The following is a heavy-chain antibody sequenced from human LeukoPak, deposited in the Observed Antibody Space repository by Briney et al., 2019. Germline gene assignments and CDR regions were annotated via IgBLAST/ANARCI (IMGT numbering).Heavy chain of an antibody. CDR3: AKGQGGYYDSSGTPQDY. Sequence: GGSLRLSCAASGFDFSNYWMYWVRQAPGKGLEWVANIKQDGSEKYYADSVRGRFTISRDNAKNSLSLQMNSLRAEDTAVYYCAKGQGGYYDSSGTPQDYWGQGTLVTVSS. CDR2: IKQDGSEK. CDR1: GFDFSNYW. D-gene: IGHD3-22*01. J-gene: IGHJ4*02. V-gene: IGHV3-7*03.